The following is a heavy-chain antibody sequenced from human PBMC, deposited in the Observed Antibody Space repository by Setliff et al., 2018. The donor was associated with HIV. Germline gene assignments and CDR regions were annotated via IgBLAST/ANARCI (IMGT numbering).Heavy chain of an antibody. V-gene: IGHV3-21*01. CDR1: GFTFSSYS. CDR2: ISSSSSYI. J-gene: IGHJ4*02. CDR3: ARDRGSSSWYGRAG. D-gene: IGHD6-13*01. Sequence: LRLSCAASGFTFSSYSMNWVCQAPGKGLEWVSSISSSSSYIYYADSVKGRFTISRDNSKNTLYLQMNSLRAEDTAVYYCARDRGSSSWYGRAGWGQGTLVPSPQ.